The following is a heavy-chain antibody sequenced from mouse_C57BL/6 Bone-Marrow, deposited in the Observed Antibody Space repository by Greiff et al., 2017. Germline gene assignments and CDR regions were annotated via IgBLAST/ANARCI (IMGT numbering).Heavy chain of an antibody. J-gene: IGHJ1*03. CDR1: GYTFTSYW. CDR3: AREPTYYGYDGGYFDV. Sequence: QVQLQQPGAELVMPGASVKLSCKASGYTFTSYWMHWVKQRPGQGLEWIGEIDPSDSYTNYTQQFKGKSTLTVDKSSSTAYMQLSSLTSEDSAVDYCAREPTYYGYDGGYFDVWGTGTTVTVSS. D-gene: IGHD2-9*01. V-gene: IGHV1-69*01. CDR2: IDPSDSYT.